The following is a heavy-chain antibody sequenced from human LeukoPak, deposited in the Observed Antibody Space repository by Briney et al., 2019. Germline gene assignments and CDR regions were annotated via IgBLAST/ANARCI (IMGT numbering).Heavy chain of an antibody. J-gene: IGHJ4*02. CDR1: GFTFSSYS. V-gene: IGHV3-48*01. CDR2: ISSSSSTI. Sequence: PGGSLRLSCAASGFTFSSYSMNWVRQAPGKGLEWVSYISSSSSTIYYADSVKGRFTISRDNAKNSLYLQMNSLRVEDTAVYYCARDGGWELADYWGQGTLVTVSS. CDR3: ARDGGWELADY. D-gene: IGHD1-26*01.